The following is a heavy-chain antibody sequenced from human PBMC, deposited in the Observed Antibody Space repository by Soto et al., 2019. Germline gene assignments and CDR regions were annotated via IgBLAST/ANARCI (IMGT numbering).Heavy chain of an antibody. D-gene: IGHD4-17*01. Sequence: PGGSLRLSCAASGFTFSSYAMSWVRQAPGKGLEWVSAISGSGGSTYYADSVKGRFTISRDNSKNTLYLQMNSLRAEDTAVYYCAKRGSGDYGYYYYYMDVWGKGTTVTV. CDR3: AKRGSGDYGYYYYYMDV. J-gene: IGHJ6*03. V-gene: IGHV3-23*01. CDR1: GFTFSSYA. CDR2: ISGSGGST.